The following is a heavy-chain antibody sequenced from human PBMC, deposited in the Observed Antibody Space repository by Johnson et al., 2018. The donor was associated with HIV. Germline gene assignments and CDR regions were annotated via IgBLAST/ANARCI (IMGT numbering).Heavy chain of an antibody. CDR2: IYSGGST. V-gene: IGHV3-NL1*01. D-gene: IGHD3-22*01. CDR3: AKVLYESSGYYFDAFDI. CDR1: GFTFSSYA. J-gene: IGHJ3*02. Sequence: QVQLVESGGGLVQPGGSLRLSCAASGFTFSSYAMHWVRQAPGKGLEWVSVIYSGGSTYYADSVKGRFTISRDNSKNTLYLQMSSLTAEDTAEYYCAKVLYESSGYYFDAFDIWGQGTTVTVSS.